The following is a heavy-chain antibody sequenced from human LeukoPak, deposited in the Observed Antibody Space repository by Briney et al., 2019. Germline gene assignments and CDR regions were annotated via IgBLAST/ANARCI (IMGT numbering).Heavy chain of an antibody. CDR3: ARHCSSTSCYHSYDY. D-gene: IGHD2-2*01. CDR1: GGSISSYN. CDR2: IYYSGST. J-gene: IGHJ4*02. V-gene: IGHV4-59*08. Sequence: PSETLSLTCTVSGGSISSYNWSWIRQPPGKGLEWIGYIYYSGSTNHNPSLKSRVTISVDTSKNQFSLKLSSVTAADTAVYYCARHCSSTSCYHSYDYWGQGTLVTVSS.